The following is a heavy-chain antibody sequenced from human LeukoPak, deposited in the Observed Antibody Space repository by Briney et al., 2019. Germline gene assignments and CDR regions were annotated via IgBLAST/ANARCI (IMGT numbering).Heavy chain of an antibody. CDR1: GGFFWVYY. D-gene: IGHD3-10*01. CDR2: INHSRRT. CDR3: ARRPYYYGSEYYFAY. V-gene: IGHV4-34*01. Sequence: SETLSLTCAVYGGFFWVYYWRCIRQPPGKGLVWIGEINHSRRTNSNPSLKSRATISVDTSKNQFSLKLSSVTAADTAVYYCARRPYYYGSEYYFAYWGQGTLVTVSS. J-gene: IGHJ4*02.